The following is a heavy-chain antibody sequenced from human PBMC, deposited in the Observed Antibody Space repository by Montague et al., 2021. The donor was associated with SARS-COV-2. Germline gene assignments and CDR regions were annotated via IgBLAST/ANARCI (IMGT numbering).Heavy chain of an antibody. CDR3: ARLGEGVVPAPILGVGPYYSYYYMDV. V-gene: IGHV4-34*01. Sequence: SETLSLTCTVSGGSISGGGYYWNWIRQPPGKGLEWIGEINHGGSTNYNPSLKSRVTISADTSKNQFSLKLTSVAAADTAVYYCARLGEGVVPAPILGVGPYYSYYYMDVWGKGTTVTVSS. J-gene: IGHJ6*03. CDR1: GGSISGGGYY. CDR2: INHGGST. D-gene: IGHD2-2*02.